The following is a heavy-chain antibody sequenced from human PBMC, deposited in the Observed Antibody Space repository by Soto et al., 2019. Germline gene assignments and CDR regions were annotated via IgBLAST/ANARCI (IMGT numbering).Heavy chain of an antibody. D-gene: IGHD3-9*01. CDR3: ARLGRVFDWPRNAFVV. J-gene: IGHJ3*01. V-gene: IGHV4-39*01. CDR1: GGSIRTTPFY. CDR2: MDYSGSS. Sequence: SETLSLTCYVSGGSIRTTPFYWAWIRQPPGKGLEWLGSMDYSGSSYPNPSLKGRVTIYGDPSKNQFSLKLTSVTAADTAVYYCARLGRVFDWPRNAFVVWGQGTLVTAS.